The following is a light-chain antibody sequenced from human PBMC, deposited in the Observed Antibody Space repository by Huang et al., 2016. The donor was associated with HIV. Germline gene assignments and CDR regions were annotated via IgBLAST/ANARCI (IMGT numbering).Light chain of an antibody. CDR2: WAS. CDR3: QQYYTTPRT. Sequence: DILMTQSPDSLAVSLGERATINCKSNKTVLYSSKDKNYLAWYQHKPGQSPKLLIYWASARESGVPDRFSGSGSGTDFTLTINSLQAEDVAVYYCQQYYTTPRTFDQGTRVEVK. CDR1: KTVLYSSKDKNY. V-gene: IGKV4-1*01. J-gene: IGKJ1*01.